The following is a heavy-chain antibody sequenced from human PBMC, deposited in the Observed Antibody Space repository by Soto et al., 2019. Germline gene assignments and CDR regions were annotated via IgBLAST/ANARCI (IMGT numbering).Heavy chain of an antibody. CDR1: GGSISSYY. CDR2: IYYSGST. CDR3: ARSGSWFGEHDY. Sequence: SETLSLTCTVSGGSISSYYWSWIRQPPGKGLEWIGYIYYSGSTNYNPSLKRRVTISEDTSKNQLSLKLSSVTAADTAVYYCARSGSWFGEHDYWGQGTLVTVSS. D-gene: IGHD3-10*01. J-gene: IGHJ4*02. V-gene: IGHV4-59*01.